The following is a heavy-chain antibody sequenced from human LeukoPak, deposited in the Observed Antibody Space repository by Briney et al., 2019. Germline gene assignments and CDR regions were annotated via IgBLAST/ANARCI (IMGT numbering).Heavy chain of an antibody. CDR1: GDSVSSNSAA. V-gene: IGHV6-1*01. CDR2: TYYRSKWYN. CDR3: ASEGLDYDFWSGPDY. J-gene: IGHJ4*02. Sequence: SQTLSLTCAISGDSVSSNSAAWNWIRQSPSRGLEWLGRTYYRSKWYNDYAVSVKSRKTINPDTSKNQFSLQLNSVTPEDTAVYYCASEGLDYDFWSGPDYWGQGTLVTVSS. D-gene: IGHD3-3*01.